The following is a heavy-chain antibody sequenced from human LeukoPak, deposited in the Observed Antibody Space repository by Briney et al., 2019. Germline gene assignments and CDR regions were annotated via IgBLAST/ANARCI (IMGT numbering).Heavy chain of an antibody. CDR1: GGSISSYY. CDR2: IYSSGST. J-gene: IGHJ2*01. CDR3: ARGYYYDSSGYTDWYFDL. V-gene: IGHV4-4*07. D-gene: IGHD3-22*01. Sequence: SETLSLTCTVSGGSISSYYWSWIRQPAGKGLEWIGRIYSSGSTNYNPSPKSRVTISVDTSKNQFSLKLSSVTAADTAVYYCARGYYYDSSGYTDWYFDLWGRGTLVTVSS.